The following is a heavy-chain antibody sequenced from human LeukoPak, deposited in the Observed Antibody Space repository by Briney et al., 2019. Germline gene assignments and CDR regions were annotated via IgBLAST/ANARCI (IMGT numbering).Heavy chain of an antibody. V-gene: IGHV4-39*01. D-gene: IGHD3-22*01. CDR2: IYYSGST. CDR3: GRLGRYYDSSGYYRPFDYYYYMDV. CDR1: GGSISSSSYY. Sequence: SETLSLTCTVSGGSISSSSYYWGWIRQLPGKGLEWIGSIYYSGSTYYNPSLKSRVTISVDTSKNQFSLKLSSVTAADTAVYYCGRLGRYYDSSGYYRPFDYYYYMDVWGKGTTVTVSS. J-gene: IGHJ6*03.